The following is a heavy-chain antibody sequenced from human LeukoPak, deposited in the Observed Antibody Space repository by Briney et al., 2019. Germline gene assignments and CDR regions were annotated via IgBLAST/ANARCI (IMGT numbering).Heavy chain of an antibody. Sequence: GGSLTLSCSVSGFPFSSYWMRWVRQAPGKGLVWVSHINPDGTTTNYADSVKGRFTISRDNAENTLYLQMNSLRAEDTAVYYCTRAVGVTDYWGQGALVTVSS. CDR1: GFPFSSYW. D-gene: IGHD1-26*01. CDR2: INPDGTTT. J-gene: IGHJ4*02. CDR3: TRAVGVTDY. V-gene: IGHV3-74*01.